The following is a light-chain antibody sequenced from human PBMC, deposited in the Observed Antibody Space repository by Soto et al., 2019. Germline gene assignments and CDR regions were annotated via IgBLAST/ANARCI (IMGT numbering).Light chain of an antibody. V-gene: IGKV3-15*01. CDR2: GAF. CDR3: QQYKNWPPLT. CDR1: QSVSYD. Sequence: EIVMTQSPATLSVSPGERATHSCRASQSVSYDLAWYQQKPGQGPRLLIYGAFTRATGIPARFSGSGSGTEFTLTISSLQSEDFGVYYCQQYKNWPPLTFGGGTKVEIK. J-gene: IGKJ4*01.